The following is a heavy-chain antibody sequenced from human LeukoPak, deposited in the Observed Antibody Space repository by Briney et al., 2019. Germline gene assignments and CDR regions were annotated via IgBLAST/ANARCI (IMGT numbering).Heavy chain of an antibody. CDR1: GFTFRSYG. V-gene: IGHV3-33*06. Sequence: GGSLRLSXAASGFTFRSYGMHWVRQAPGKGLEWVAVIWYDGSNKYYADSVKGRFTISRDNSKNTLYLQMNSLRAEDTAVYYCAKGGYSSSWYQSLSDWFDPWGQGTLVTVSS. J-gene: IGHJ5*02. D-gene: IGHD6-13*01. CDR2: IWYDGSNK. CDR3: AKGGYSSSWYQSLSDWFDP.